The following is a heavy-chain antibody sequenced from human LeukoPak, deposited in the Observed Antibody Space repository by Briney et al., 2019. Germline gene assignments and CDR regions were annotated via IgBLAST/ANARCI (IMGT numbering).Heavy chain of an antibody. CDR2: ISAYNGNT. CDR1: GYNFISYG. Sequence: GASVKVSCKASGYNFISYGISWVRQAPGQGLEWMGWISAYNGNTNYAQKLQGGVTMTTDTSTSTVYMELRSLRSDDTAVYYCARGSGDYDLDYWGQGTLVTVSS. CDR3: ARGSGDYDLDY. V-gene: IGHV1-18*01. D-gene: IGHD4-17*01. J-gene: IGHJ4*02.